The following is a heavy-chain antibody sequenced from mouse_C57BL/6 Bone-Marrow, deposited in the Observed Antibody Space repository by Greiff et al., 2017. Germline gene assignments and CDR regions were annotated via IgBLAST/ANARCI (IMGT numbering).Heavy chain of an antibody. J-gene: IGHJ4*01. Sequence: QVTLKESGPGILQPSPTLSLTCSFSGFSLSTFGMGVGWIRQPSGKGLEWLAHIWWDDDKYYNPALKSRLTISKDTSKNQVFLKIANVDTADTATYYCARIYYYGSSYLLWAMDYWGQGTSVTVSS. D-gene: IGHD1-1*01. V-gene: IGHV8-8*01. CDR2: IWWDDDK. CDR1: GFSLSTFGMG. CDR3: ARIYYYGSSYLLWAMDY.